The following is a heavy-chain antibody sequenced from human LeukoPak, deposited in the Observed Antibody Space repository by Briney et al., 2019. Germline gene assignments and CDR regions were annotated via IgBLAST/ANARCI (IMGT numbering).Heavy chain of an antibody. D-gene: IGHD4-17*01. CDR1: GGSISSYY. Sequence: SETLSLTCTVSGGSISSYYWSWIRHPPGKGLEWIGYIYYSGSTNYNPSLKSRVTISVDTSKNQFSLKLSSVTAADTAMYYCARAPIHYGERHGWFDPWGQGTLVTVSS. CDR2: IYYSGST. J-gene: IGHJ5*02. V-gene: IGHV4-59*01. CDR3: ARAPIHYGERHGWFDP.